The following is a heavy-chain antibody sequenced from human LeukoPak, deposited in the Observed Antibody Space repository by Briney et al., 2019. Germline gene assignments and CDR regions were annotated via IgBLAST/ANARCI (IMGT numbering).Heavy chain of an antibody. V-gene: IGHV1-69*13. J-gene: IGHJ4*02. D-gene: IGHD3-22*01. Sequence: GASVKVSCKASGGTFSSYAISWVRQAPGQGLEWMGGIIPIFGTANYAQKFQGRVTITADESTSTAYMELSSLGSEDTAVYYCAREGDYYDSSGYYNNYFDYWGQGTLVTVSS. CDR1: GGTFSSYA. CDR2: IIPIFGTA. CDR3: AREGDYYDSSGYYNNYFDY.